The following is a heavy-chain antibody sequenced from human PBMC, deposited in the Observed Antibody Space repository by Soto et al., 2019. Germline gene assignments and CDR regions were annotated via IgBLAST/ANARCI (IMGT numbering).Heavy chain of an antibody. CDR2: IYYSGST. J-gene: IGHJ5*02. CDR3: ARHYDSSGTFDP. D-gene: IGHD3-22*01. CDR1: GGSLSRGGYY. Sequence: PSETLSLTCTVSGGSLSRGGYYWGWIRQHPGKGLEWIGFIYYSGSTYYTPSLKSRVTTSLDTSKNQFSPNLSSVTPADTAVYYCARHYDSSGTFDPWGQGTLVTVSS. V-gene: IGHV4-31*03.